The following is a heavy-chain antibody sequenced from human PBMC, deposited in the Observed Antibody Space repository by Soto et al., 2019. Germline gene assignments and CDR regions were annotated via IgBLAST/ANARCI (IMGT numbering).Heavy chain of an antibody. CDR3: SHGYYQYFNS. CDR2: IKSNIDGGTT. Sequence: PGGSLRLSCEVSGVTLTNVWMNWVRQAPGKGPEWVGRIKSNIDGGTTDYAAPVKGRFTVSRDDSENTLYLQMNSLKTEDTAVYYCSHGYYQYFNSWGQAYLVAVS. CDR1: GVTLTNVW. J-gene: IGHJ4*02. D-gene: IGHD5-18*01. V-gene: IGHV3-15*07.